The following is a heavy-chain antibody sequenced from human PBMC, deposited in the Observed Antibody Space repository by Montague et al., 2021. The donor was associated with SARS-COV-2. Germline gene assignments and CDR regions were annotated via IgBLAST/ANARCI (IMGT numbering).Heavy chain of an antibody. CDR3: ARDPWRITIFGVVTVYGMDV. J-gene: IGHJ6*02. CDR1: GGSVSSGSYY. V-gene: IGHV4-61*01. CDR2: IYYSGST. Sequence: SETLSLTCIVSGGSVSSGSYYWSWIRQPPGKGLEWIGYIYYSGSTNYXXXLKSPITISADTSKIQFSLKLSSVTAADTAVYYCARDPWRITIFGVVTVYGMDVWGQGTTVTVSS. D-gene: IGHD3-3*01.